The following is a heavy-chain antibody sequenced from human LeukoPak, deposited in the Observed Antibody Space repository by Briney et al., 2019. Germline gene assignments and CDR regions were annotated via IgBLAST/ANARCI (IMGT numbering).Heavy chain of an antibody. CDR3: ARVSSKATVRGLITKKNYYYYYMDV. CDR1: GFTFRSYE. Sequence: PGGSLRLSCEDSGFTFRSYEMNWVRQAPGKGLEWIAYLSSSGSAFSYADSVKGRFTIARDNAKNSVYLEMNSLRADDTAVYYCARVSSKATVRGLITKKNYYYYYMDVWGKGTTVTISS. CDR2: LSSSGSAF. D-gene: IGHD3-10*01. J-gene: IGHJ6*03. V-gene: IGHV3-48*03.